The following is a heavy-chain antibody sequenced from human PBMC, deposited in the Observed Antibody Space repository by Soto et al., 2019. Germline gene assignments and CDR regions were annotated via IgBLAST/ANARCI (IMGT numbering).Heavy chain of an antibody. Sequence: SETLSLTCTVSGGSISSGGYYWSWIRQHPGKGLEWIGYIYYSGSTYYNPSLKSRVTISVDTSKNQFSLKLSSVTAADTAVYYCARSFGGELTYYYYGMDVWGQGTTVTVSS. J-gene: IGHJ6*02. V-gene: IGHV4-31*03. D-gene: IGHD1-26*01. CDR2: IYYSGST. CDR3: ARSFGGELTYYYYGMDV. CDR1: GGSISSGGYY.